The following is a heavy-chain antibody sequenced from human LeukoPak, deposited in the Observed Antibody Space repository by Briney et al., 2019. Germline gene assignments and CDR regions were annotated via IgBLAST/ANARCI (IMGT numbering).Heavy chain of an antibody. CDR1: GYSFTSYW. CDR2: IYPGDSDT. CDR3: ARPTHDYGDVFDY. V-gene: IGHV5-51*01. J-gene: IGHJ4*02. D-gene: IGHD4-17*01. Sequence: GESLKISCQGSGYSFTSYWIGWVRQMPGKGLEWMGIIYPGDSDTRYSPSFQGQVTISADKSISTAYLQWSSLKASDTAMYYCARPTHDYGDVFDYWGQGTLVTVSS.